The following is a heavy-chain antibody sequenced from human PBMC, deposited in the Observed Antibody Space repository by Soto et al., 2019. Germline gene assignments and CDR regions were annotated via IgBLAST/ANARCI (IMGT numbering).Heavy chain of an antibody. V-gene: IGHV1-69*01. CDR2: IIPIFGTA. CDR1: GGTFSSYA. D-gene: IGHD3-22*01. CDR3: ARANYYDSSGPWCSQYNWFDP. Sequence: QVQLVQSGAEVKKPGSSVKVSCKASGGTFSSYAISWVRQAPGQGLEWMGGIIPIFGTANYAQKFQGRVTITADESTSTAYMELSSLRSEDTAVYYCARANYYDSSGPWCSQYNWFDPWGQGTLVTVSS. J-gene: IGHJ5*02.